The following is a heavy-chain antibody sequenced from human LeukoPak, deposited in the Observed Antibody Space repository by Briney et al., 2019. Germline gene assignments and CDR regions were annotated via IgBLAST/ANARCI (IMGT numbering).Heavy chain of an antibody. Sequence: SVKVSCKASGGTFSSYAISWVRQAPGQGLEWMGGIIPIFGTANYAQKFQGRVTITTDESTSTAYMELSSLRSEDTAVYYCATDLYGDYGGTQYYFDYWGQGTLVTVSS. CDR2: IIPIFGTA. J-gene: IGHJ4*02. D-gene: IGHD4-17*01. V-gene: IGHV1-69*05. CDR1: GGTFSSYA. CDR3: ATDLYGDYGGTQYYFDY.